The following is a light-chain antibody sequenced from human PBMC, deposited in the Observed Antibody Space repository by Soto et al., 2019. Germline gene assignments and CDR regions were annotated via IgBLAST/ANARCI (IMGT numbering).Light chain of an antibody. CDR3: AAWDDSLSGVV. CDR1: SSNIGSNY. CDR2: RNN. J-gene: IGLJ2*01. V-gene: IGLV1-47*01. Sequence: QSVLTQPPSASGTPGQRVTISCSGSSSNIGSNYVYWYQQLPGTAPKLLIYRNNQRTSGVPDRFSGAKSGTSASLAISGLRSVDEADYYCAAWDDSLSGVVFGGATKVTVL.